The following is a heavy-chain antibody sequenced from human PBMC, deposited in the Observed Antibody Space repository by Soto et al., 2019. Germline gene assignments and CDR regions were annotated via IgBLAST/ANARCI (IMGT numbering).Heavy chain of an antibody. CDR1: GGTFSSYA. CDR3: ARALGGVVPAAIRFDP. D-gene: IGHD2-2*02. CDR2: IIPISGTA. J-gene: IGHJ5*02. Sequence: SVKVSCKASGGTFSSYAISWVRQAPGQGLEWMGGIIPISGTANYAQKFQGRVTITADESTSTAYMELSSLRSEDTAVYYCARALGGVVPAAIRFDPWGQGTLVTVSS. V-gene: IGHV1-69*13.